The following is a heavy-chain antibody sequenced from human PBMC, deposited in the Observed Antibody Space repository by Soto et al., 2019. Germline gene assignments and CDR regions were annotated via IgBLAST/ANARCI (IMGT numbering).Heavy chain of an antibody. CDR3: ARGGAAARHSAWY. Sequence: QVQLVQSGAEVKKPGSSVKVSCKASGGTFSSYAISWVRQAPGQGLEWMGGIIPIFGTANYAKKFQGRVTITADESTSTAYMELSSLRSEDTVVYYWARGGAAARHSAWYWGQGTLVTVSS. J-gene: IGHJ4*02. D-gene: IGHD6-13*01. V-gene: IGHV1-69*01. CDR2: IIPIFGTA. CDR1: GGTFSSYA.